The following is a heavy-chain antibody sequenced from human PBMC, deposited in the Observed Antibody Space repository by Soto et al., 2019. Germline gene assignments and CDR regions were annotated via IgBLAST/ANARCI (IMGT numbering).Heavy chain of an antibody. V-gene: IGHV3-21*01. CDR3: ARDSYSSSWSLFDY. D-gene: IGHD6-13*01. Sequence: GGSLRLSCAASGSTFSSYSMNWVRQAPGKGLEWVSSISSSSSYIYYADSVKGRFTISRDNAKNSLYLQMNSLRAEDTAVYYCARDSYSSSWSLFDYWGQGTLVTVSS. CDR1: GSTFSSYS. J-gene: IGHJ4*02. CDR2: ISSSSSYI.